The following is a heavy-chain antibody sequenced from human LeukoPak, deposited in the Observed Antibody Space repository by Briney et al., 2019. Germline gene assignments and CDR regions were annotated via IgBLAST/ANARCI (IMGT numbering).Heavy chain of an antibody. CDR1: GVSITTYY. J-gene: IGHJ4*02. V-gene: IGHV4-59*08. Sequence: PSETLSLTCTVSGVSITTYYWTWIRQPPGKGPEWIGYAYYSAITNYNPSLRNRVTISLDTSKNQFSLKLTSVTAADTALYYCARSDGIRGKYLLDYWGQGSLVTVSS. CDR2: AYYSAIT. CDR3: ARSDGIRGKYLLDY. D-gene: IGHD2-2*01.